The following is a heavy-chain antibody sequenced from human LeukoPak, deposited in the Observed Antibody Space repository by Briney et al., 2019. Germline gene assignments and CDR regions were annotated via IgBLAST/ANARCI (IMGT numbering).Heavy chain of an antibody. D-gene: IGHD1-20*01. V-gene: IGHV5-51*01. CDR3: ARQSSRRHNWNPIDY. CDR1: GYSFTSYW. J-gene: IGHJ4*02. CDR2: IYPGDSDT. Sequence: KPGESLKISCKGSGYSFTSYWIGWVRQMPGKGLEWMGIIYPGDSDTRYSPSFQGQVTISADKSISTAYLQWSSLKASDTAMYYCARQSSRRHNWNPIDYWGQGTLVTVSS.